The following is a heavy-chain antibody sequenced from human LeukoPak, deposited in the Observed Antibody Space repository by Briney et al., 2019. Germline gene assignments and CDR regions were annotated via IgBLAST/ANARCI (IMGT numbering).Heavy chain of an antibody. CDR1: GFTFSSYW. J-gene: IGHJ4*02. V-gene: IGHV3-7*01. Sequence: GGSLRLSCAASGFTFSSYWMSWVRQAPGKGLEWVANIKQDGSEKYYVDSVKGRFTISRDNAKNSLYLQMNSLRAEDTAVYYCAGPGFAGYFDYWGQGTLVTVSS. CDR2: IKQDGSEK. CDR3: AGPGFAGYFDY. D-gene: IGHD2-21*01.